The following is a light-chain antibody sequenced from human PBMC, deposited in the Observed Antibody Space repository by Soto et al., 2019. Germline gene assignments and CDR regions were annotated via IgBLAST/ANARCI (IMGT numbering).Light chain of an antibody. Sequence: TPSLSAMSASVGDRVTITCRASQGISSYLAWYQQIPGQPPRLLIYDTSNRVTGIPARFSGSRSGTDFTLTISSLEPEDFAVYFCHQRNKFGQGTRLEIK. CDR1: QGISSY. CDR3: HQRNK. CDR2: DTS. J-gene: IGKJ5*01. V-gene: IGKV3D-11*01.